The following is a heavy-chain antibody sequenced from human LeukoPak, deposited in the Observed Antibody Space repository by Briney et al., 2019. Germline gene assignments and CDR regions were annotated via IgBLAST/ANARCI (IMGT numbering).Heavy chain of an antibody. D-gene: IGHD5-12*01. CDR2: INPNSGGT. V-gene: IGHV1-2*06. J-gene: IGHJ4*02. Sequence: ASVKVPCKASGYTFTGYYMHWVRQAPGQGLEWMGRINPNSGGTNYAQKFQGRVTMTRDTSISTAYMELGRLRSDDTAVYYCATFGYSGYGGFDYWGQGTLVTVSS. CDR3: ATFGYSGYGGFDY. CDR1: GYTFTGYY.